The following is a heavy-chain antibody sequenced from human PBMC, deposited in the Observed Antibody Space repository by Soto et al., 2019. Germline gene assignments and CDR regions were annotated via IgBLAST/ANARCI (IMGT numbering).Heavy chain of an antibody. Sequence: GASVKVSCKVSGYTLTELAVHWVRQAPGKGLEWMGGFDPEDGETIYAQKFQGRVTMTEDTSTDTAYMELSSLRSEDTAVYYCATDFCSGGGALILGATNDAFVHCGQGTMFTV. CDR1: GYTLTELA. CDR3: ATDFCSGGGALILGATNDAFVH. V-gene: IGHV1-24*01. D-gene: IGHD1-26*01. J-gene: IGHJ3*01. CDR2: FDPEDGET.